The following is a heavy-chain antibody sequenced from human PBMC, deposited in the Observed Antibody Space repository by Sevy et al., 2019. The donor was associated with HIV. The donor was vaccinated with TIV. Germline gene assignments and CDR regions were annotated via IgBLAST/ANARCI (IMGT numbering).Heavy chain of an antibody. J-gene: IGHJ6*02. CDR1: GYTFTSYG. CDR2: ISAYSGNT. D-gene: IGHD3-22*01. Sequence: ASVKVSCKASGYTFTSYGINWVRQAPGQGLEWMGWISAYSGNTNYAQNLQGRVTMTTDTFTSTAYMELRSLTSDDTAGYYWTRDKYDSSGYYYSYYGMDVWGQGTTVTVSS. V-gene: IGHV1-18*01. CDR3: TRDKYDSSGYYYSYYGMDV.